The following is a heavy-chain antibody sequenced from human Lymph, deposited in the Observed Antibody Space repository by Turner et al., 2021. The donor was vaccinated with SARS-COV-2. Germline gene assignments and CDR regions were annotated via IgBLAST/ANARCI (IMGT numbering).Heavy chain of an antibody. CDR1: AFTFSCYG. CDR3: AKGSQGGWLFPYYFDY. V-gene: IGHV3-23*01. CDR2: ISGSGGST. Sequence: EVQLLESGGGLVQRGWSLRHCCADSAFTFSCYGMSWLRQAPGKWRQWVSAISGSGGSTYYADSVKGRFTISRGNSKNKLYLQMNSLRAEDTAVYYCAKGSQGGWLFPYYFDYWGQGTLVTVSS. D-gene: IGHD3-22*01. J-gene: IGHJ4*02.